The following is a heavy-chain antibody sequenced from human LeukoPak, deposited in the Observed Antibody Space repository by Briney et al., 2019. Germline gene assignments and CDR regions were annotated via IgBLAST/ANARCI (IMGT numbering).Heavy chain of an antibody. D-gene: IGHD2-15*01. V-gene: IGHV3-23*01. Sequence: GGSLRLSCAASGFTFSSYAMSWVRQAPGKGLEWVSAFSGSGGSTYYADSVKGRFTISRDISKNTLYLQMNSLSAEDTAVYYCAKDRGWLSTQSVPFDYWGQGTLVTVSS. CDR1: GFTFSSYA. CDR2: FSGSGGST. J-gene: IGHJ4*02. CDR3: AKDRGWLSTQSVPFDY.